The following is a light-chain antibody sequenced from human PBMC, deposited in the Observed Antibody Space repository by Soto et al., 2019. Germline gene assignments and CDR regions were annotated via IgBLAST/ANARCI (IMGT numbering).Light chain of an antibody. V-gene: IGKV3-20*01. J-gene: IGKJ1*01. CDR1: QDVTTN. CDR2: GAS. CDR3: QQYGTSPWT. Sequence: THFPATLSTSPVGRATLSSRAAQDVTTNLAWYQQKPGQAPRLLIYGASNRATGIPDRFSGSGSGTDFTLTISRLEPEDFAVYYCQQYGTSPWTFGQGTKVDIK.